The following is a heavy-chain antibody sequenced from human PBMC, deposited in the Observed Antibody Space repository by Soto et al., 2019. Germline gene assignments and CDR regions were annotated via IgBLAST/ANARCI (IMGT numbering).Heavy chain of an antibody. J-gene: IGHJ4*02. CDR2: ISSSSSTI. Sequence: EVQLVESGGGLVQPGGSLRLSCAASGFTFSSYSMNWVRQAPGKGLEWVSYISSSSSTIYYADSVKGRFTISRDNAKNSLYLQMNSLRAEDTAVYYCARDYGEGGYYFDYWGPGTLVTVSS. D-gene: IGHD3-10*01. CDR1: GFTFSSYS. V-gene: IGHV3-48*01. CDR3: ARDYGEGGYYFDY.